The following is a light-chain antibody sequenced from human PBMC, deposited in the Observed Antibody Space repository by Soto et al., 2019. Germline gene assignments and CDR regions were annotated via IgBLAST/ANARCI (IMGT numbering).Light chain of an antibody. V-gene: IGKV1-5*03. J-gene: IGKJ4*01. CDR2: KAS. CDR1: QGISTW. CDR3: QQYNTYPLT. Sequence: DIQMTQSPSTLSASVGDRVTITCRASQGISTWLAWYQQKPGKAPKLLSYKASSVEGGVTSRFSGSGSGTEFNITVSSLQPDDFATYYCQQYNTYPLTFGGGTTVEIK.